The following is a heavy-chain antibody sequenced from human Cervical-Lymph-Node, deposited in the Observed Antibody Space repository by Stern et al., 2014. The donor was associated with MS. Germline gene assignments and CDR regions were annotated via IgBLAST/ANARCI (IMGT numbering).Heavy chain of an antibody. J-gene: IGHJ4*02. CDR2: ISYSGNT. Sequence: MQLVESGPGLVKPSQTLSLTCTVSGGAVSSGDRYWSWIRQHPEKGLEWIGYISYSGNTDYNPSLESRVTISMDRSKNQFSLKLRSVTAADTAVYYCARVTEFLRFFYPDYWGQGIRVTVSS. CDR1: GGAVSSGDRY. V-gene: IGHV4-31*03. CDR3: ARVTEFLRFFYPDY. D-gene: IGHD3-3*01.